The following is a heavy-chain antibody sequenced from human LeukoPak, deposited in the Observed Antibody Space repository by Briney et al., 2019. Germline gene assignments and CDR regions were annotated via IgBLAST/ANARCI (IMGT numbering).Heavy chain of an antibody. Sequence: GGSLKLSCAASGFTFSDSAIHWVRQPSGKGREWVGRIKGKANSYATAYAASVKGRFTMSRDDSKNTAYLQMNSLKSEDTALYYCTGDLWSGSRDYWGQGTLVTVSS. V-gene: IGHV3-73*01. D-gene: IGHD3-3*01. CDR2: IKGKANSYAT. CDR1: GFTFSDSA. J-gene: IGHJ4*02. CDR3: TGDLWSGSRDY.